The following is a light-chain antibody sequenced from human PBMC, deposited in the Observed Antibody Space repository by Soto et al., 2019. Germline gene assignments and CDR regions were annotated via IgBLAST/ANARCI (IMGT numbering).Light chain of an antibody. V-gene: IGKV3-15*01. J-gene: IGKJ1*01. CDR3: QQYKNWPPWT. Sequence: VMTQSPATLYVSPGERVTLSCRASQSVGSNLAWYQQKRGQAPRLLIYDAFSRATGVPARFSGSGSGTECTLTISSLQSADFATYYCQQYKNWPPWTFGQGTKVEIK. CDR1: QSVGSN. CDR2: DAF.